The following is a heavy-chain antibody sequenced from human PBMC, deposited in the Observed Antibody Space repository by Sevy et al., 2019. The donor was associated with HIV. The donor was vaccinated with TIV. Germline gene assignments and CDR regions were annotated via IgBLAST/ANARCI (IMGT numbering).Heavy chain of an antibody. CDR1: GFTFSSYS. J-gene: IGHJ3*02. Sequence: GGSLRHSCAASGFTFSSYSMNWVRQAPGKGLEWVSTISGNRNYIYYADSVKGRFSISRDNAKNSLYLQMNSLRAEDTAIYYCARGVQTYDAFDIWGQGTMVTVSS. V-gene: IGHV3-21*01. CDR3: ARGVQTYDAFDI. D-gene: IGHD6-6*01. CDR2: ISGNRNYI.